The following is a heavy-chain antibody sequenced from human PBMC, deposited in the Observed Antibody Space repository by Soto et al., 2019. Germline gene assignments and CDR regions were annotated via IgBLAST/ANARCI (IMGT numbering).Heavy chain of an antibody. D-gene: IGHD6-13*01. Sequence: ASVKVSCKASGYTFTSYAMHWVRQAPGQRLEWMGWINAGNGNTKYSQKFQGRVTITRDTSASTAYMERSSLRSEDTAVYYCARGDYDSSSWFPAYYYYYGMDVWGQGTTVTVSS. V-gene: IGHV1-3*01. CDR2: INAGNGNT. CDR1: GYTFTSYA. J-gene: IGHJ6*02. CDR3: ARGDYDSSSWFPAYYYYYGMDV.